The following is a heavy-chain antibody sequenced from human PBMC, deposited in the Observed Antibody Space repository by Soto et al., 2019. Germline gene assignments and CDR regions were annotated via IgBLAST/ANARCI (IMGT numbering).Heavy chain of an antibody. V-gene: IGHV3-30*18. CDR1: GLTFSSYG. CDR3: AKDHVITASGYYYGMDV. CDR2: ISYDGSNK. J-gene: IGHJ6*02. Sequence: GGSLRLSCAASGLTFSSYGMHWVRQAPGKGLEWVAVISYDGSNKYYADCVKGRFTISRDNSKNTLYLQMNSLRAEDTAVYYCAKDHVITASGYYYGMDVWGQGTTVTVSS. D-gene: IGHD3-22*01.